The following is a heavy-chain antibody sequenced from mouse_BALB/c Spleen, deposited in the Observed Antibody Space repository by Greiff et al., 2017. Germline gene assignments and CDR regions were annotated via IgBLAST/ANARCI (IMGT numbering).Heavy chain of an antibody. Sequence: VNVVESGAELMKPGASVKISCKATGYTFSSYWIEWVKQRPGHGLEWIGEILPGSGSTNYNEKFKGKATFTADTSSNTAYMQLSSLTSEDSAVYYCARAGYGYVGFAYWGQGTLVTVSA. V-gene: IGHV1-9*01. J-gene: IGHJ3*01. D-gene: IGHD1-2*01. CDR3: ARAGYGYVGFAY. CDR1: GYTFSSYW. CDR2: ILPGSGST.